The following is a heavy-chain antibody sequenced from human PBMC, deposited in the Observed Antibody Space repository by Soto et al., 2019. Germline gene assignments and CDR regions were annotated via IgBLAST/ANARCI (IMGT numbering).Heavy chain of an antibody. CDR2: ISSSSSYI. D-gene: IGHD2-8*01. CDR3: WLYCTNGVVCRGGMDV. J-gene: IGHJ6*02. V-gene: IGHV3-21*01. CDR1: GFTFSSYS. Sequence: EVQLVESGGGLVKSGGSLRLSCAASGFTFSSYSMNWVRQAPGKGLEWVSSISSSSSYIYYADSVKGRFTIFRDNAKNSLYLQMNSLRAEDTAVYYCWLYCTNGVVCRGGMDVWGQGTTVTVSS.